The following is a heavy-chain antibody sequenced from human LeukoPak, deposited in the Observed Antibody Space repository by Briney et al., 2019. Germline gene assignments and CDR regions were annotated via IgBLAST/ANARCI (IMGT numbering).Heavy chain of an antibody. CDR1: GFTFSSYA. CDR3: AKAGYYYDYYFDY. J-gene: IGHJ4*02. D-gene: IGHD3-22*01. Sequence: GGSLRLSCVASGFTFSSYAMSWVRQAPGKGLEWVSAISGSGGSTYYADSVKGQFTISRDNSKNTLYLQMNSLRAEDTAVYYCAKAGYYYDYYFDYWGQGTLVTVSS. V-gene: IGHV3-23*01. CDR2: ISGSGGST.